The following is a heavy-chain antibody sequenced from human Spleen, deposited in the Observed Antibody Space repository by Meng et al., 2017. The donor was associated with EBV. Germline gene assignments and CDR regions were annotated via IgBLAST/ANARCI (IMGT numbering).Heavy chain of an antibody. CDR3: AKGHFSSYWKMSGNWFDL. CDR2: MSGSAGST. Sequence: EVQLLESGGGLVQPGGSLRLSCAASGFTFNSDAMPWVRQAPGKGLEWVSGMSGSAGSTYYAESVKGRFTISRDNSKNTLYLQMNSLRAEDTAVYYCAKGHFSSYWKMSGNWFDLWGLGTLVTVAS. V-gene: IGHV3-23*01. J-gene: IGHJ5*02. CDR1: GFTFNSDA. D-gene: IGHD6-6*01.